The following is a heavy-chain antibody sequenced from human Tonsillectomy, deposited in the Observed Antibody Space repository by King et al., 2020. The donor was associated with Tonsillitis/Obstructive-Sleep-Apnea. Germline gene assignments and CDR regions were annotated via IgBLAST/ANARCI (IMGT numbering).Heavy chain of an antibody. CDR3: ARRILGYCRTTSCPDAFDI. J-gene: IGHJ3*02. CDR2: IYPGDSYT. CDR1: GYSFTSYW. Sequence: VQLVESGAEVKKPGESLKISCKGSGYSFTSYWIGWVRQMPGKGLEWVGIIYPGDSYTSYSPSFQGQVTISADKSSSTAYLQWSSLKATDTAIYYCARRILGYCRTTSCPDAFDIWGQGTMVTVSP. V-gene: IGHV5-51*01. D-gene: IGHD2-2*01.